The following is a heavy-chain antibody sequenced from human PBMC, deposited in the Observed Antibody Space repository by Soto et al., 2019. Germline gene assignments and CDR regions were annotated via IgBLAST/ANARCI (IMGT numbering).Heavy chain of an antibody. D-gene: IGHD2-15*01. CDR3: AGGYCSGGSCSLHPYYYYGMDV. CDR2: IYYSGST. Sequence: QLQLQESGPGLVKPSETLSLTCTVSGGSISSSSYYWGWIRQPPGKGLEWIGSIYYSGSTYYNPSLKSRVTISVDTSKNQFSLKLSSVTAADTAVYYCAGGYCSGGSCSLHPYYYYGMDVWGQGTTVTVSS. V-gene: IGHV4-39*01. J-gene: IGHJ6*02. CDR1: GGSISSSSYY.